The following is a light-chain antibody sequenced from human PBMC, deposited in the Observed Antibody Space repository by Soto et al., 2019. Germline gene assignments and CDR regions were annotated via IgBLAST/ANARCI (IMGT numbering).Light chain of an antibody. Sequence: DIVLTQSPATLSLSPGERATLSCRASQSVSSYLAWYQQKPGQAPRLLIYDASNRATGIPARFSGSGSGTDFTLTISSLEPEDFANYYCQQYDTYFRYTFGQGTKLDIK. CDR2: DAS. CDR1: QSVSSY. CDR3: QQYDTYFRYT. J-gene: IGKJ2*01. V-gene: IGKV3-11*01.